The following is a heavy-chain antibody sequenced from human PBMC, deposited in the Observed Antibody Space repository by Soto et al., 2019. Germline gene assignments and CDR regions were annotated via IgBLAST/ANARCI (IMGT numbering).Heavy chain of an antibody. CDR2: IIPILGIA. CDR3: ARWAGSNYYDSSGYFTDY. J-gene: IGHJ4*02. D-gene: IGHD3-22*01. Sequence: GASVKVSCKASGGTFSSYTISWVRQAPGQGLEWMGRIIPILGIANYAQKFQGRVTITADKSTSTAYMELSSLRSEDTAVFYCARWAGSNYYDSSGYFTDYWGQGTLVTVSS. V-gene: IGHV1-69*02. CDR1: GGTFSSYT.